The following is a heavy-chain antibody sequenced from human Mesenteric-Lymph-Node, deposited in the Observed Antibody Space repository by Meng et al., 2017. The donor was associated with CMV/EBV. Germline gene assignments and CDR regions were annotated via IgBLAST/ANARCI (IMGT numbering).Heavy chain of an antibody. V-gene: IGHV1-18*01. J-gene: IGHJ6*02. CDR2: ISAYNGNT. CDR1: GYTFTSYG. Sequence: ASVKVSCKASGYTFTSYGISWVRQAPGQGLEWMGWISAYNGNTSYAQKLQGRVTMTTDTSTSTAYMELRSLRSDDTAVYYCARDSVVVPAAILYYGMDVWGQGTTVTVSS. CDR3: ARDSVVVPAAILYYGMDV. D-gene: IGHD2-2*02.